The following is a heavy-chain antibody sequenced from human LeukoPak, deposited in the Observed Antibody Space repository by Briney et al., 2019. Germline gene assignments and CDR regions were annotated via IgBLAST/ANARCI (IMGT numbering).Heavy chain of an antibody. CDR3: AKVMLGTVALDC. CDR2: ISGSGGST. CDR1: GFTFSSYA. D-gene: IGHD4-23*01. Sequence: GGSLRLSCAASGFTFSSYAMSWVRQAPGKGLEWVSAISGSGGSTYYADSVKGRFTFSRDNSKNTLYLQMNSLRAEDTAIYYCAKVMLGTVALDCWGQGTLVTVSS. V-gene: IGHV3-23*01. J-gene: IGHJ4*02.